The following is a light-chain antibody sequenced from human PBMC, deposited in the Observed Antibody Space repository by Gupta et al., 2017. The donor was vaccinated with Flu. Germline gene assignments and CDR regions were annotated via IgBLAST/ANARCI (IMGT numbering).Light chain of an antibody. J-gene: IGKJ1*01. CDR3: QHSYNTPRT. V-gene: IGKV1-39*01. CDR1: QNIIKY. Sequence: DIQMTKSPPSWSASIGDRVTITCRASQNIIKYLNWYQQKSGKAPKVLIYDTSVLQSGVSSRFSGSGSGTEFTLSISNLQPQDFATYYCQHSYNTPRTFGQGTRVEIK. CDR2: DTS.